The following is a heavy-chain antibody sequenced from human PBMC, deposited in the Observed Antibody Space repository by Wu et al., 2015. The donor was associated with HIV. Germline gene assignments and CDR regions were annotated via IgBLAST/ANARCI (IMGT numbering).Heavy chain of an antibody. CDR2: INPSGGAT. CDR1: GYTFTNYY. CDR3: ARDATPITTEFDF. D-gene: IGHD4-11*01. J-gene: IGHJ4*02. Sequence: QVQLVQSGAAVKKPGASVKVSCGASGYTFTNYYIHWLRQAPGQGLEWMAWINPSGGATIYAEDFEGRVTVTRDMSSETVYMELSGLTSGDTAIYYCARDATPITTEFDFWGQGTLITVSS. V-gene: IGHV1-2*02.